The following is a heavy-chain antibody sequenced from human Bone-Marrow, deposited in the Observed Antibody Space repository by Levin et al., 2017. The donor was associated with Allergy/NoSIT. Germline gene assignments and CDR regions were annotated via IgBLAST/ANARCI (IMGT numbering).Heavy chain of an antibody. CDR2: ISYDGSNK. CDR1: GFTFSSYA. D-gene: IGHD4-11*01. CDR3: ARPMTNYYYYYMDV. J-gene: IGHJ6*03. Sequence: GGSLRLSCAASGFTFSSYAMHWVRQAPGKGLEWVAVISYDGSNKYYADSVKGRFTISRDNSKNTLYLQMNSLIAEDTAVYYCARPMTNYYYYYMDVWGKGTTDTVSS. V-gene: IGHV3-30-3*01.